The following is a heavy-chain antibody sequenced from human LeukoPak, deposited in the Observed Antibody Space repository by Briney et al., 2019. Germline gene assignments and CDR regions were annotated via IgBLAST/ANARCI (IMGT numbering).Heavy chain of an antibody. D-gene: IGHD3-22*01. CDR1: GFTFTSYS. CDR2: ISSSGNYI. CDR3: ARGGRGTIIMIVVAALDY. J-gene: IGHJ4*02. Sequence: PGGSLRLSCAASGFTFTSYSMNWVRQAPGKGLELVSSISSSGNYIYYADSVKGRFTISRDNARNSLYLQMNSLRAEDTAVYYCARGGRGTIIMIVVAALDYWGQGTLVTVSS. V-gene: IGHV3-21*01.